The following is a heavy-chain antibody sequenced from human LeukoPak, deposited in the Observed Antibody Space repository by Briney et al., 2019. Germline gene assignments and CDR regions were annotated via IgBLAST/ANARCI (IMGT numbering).Heavy chain of an antibody. J-gene: IGHJ4*02. CDR3: ARGGKQWRGGNYFDS. V-gene: IGHV1-3*03. Sequence: GASVKVSCKASGYTFTDYALHWVRLAPGQSLEWMGWITTGRGETRYSQEFQRRITFTRDKSASTVYMDLSDLRSEDTAVYYCARGGKQWRGGNYFDSWGQGTLVAVSS. D-gene: IGHD6-19*01. CDR1: GYTFTDYA. CDR2: ITTGRGET.